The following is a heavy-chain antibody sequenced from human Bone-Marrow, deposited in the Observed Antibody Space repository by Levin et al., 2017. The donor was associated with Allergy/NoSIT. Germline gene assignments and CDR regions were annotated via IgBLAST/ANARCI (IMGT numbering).Heavy chain of an antibody. CDR3: VKDTFGPEDY. Sequence: PGESLKISCAASGFTFSAYWMHWVRQAPGKGLVWVSRINEDGSTTNYAESVRGRFTISRDNAKNTLYMEMNSLRAEDTAVYYCVKDTFGPEDYWGQGILVTVSS. J-gene: IGHJ4*02. V-gene: IGHV3-74*01. CDR2: INEDGSTT. D-gene: IGHD3-16*01. CDR1: GFTFSAYW.